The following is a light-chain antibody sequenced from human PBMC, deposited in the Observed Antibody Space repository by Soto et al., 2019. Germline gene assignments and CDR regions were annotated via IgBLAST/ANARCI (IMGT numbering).Light chain of an antibody. CDR2: EVT. CDR3: SSYAGTNNLI. Sequence: QSALTQPPSASGSPGQSVTISCAGSISDVGGYNHVSWYQQHPGKAPKLLIYEVTKRPSGVPARFSGSKSGNTASLTVSGLQGDDEADYYCSSYAGTNNLIFGGGTQLTVL. CDR1: ISDVGGYNH. V-gene: IGLV2-8*01. J-gene: IGLJ2*01.